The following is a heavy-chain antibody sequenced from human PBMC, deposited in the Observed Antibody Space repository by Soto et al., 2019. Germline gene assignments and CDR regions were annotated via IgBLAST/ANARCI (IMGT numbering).Heavy chain of an antibody. D-gene: IGHD1-26*01. J-gene: IGHJ4*02. Sequence: QVQLQESGPGLVKPSETLSLTCTVSGGSISSYYWSWIRQPPGKGLEWIGYIYYSGSTNYNPSLKSRVTISVDTSKNQFSLKLSSVTAADTAVYYCARRGASASIDYWGQGTLVTVSS. V-gene: IGHV4-59*08. CDR3: ARRGASASIDY. CDR2: IYYSGST. CDR1: GGSISSYY.